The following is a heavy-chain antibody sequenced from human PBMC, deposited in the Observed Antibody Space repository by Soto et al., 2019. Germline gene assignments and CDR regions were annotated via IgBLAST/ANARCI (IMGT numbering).Heavy chain of an antibody. J-gene: IGHJ4*02. CDR3: ATTDSGDYVPPLDY. Sequence: QVQLVQSGAEVKKPGASVKVSCKASGYTFTNYGISWVRQAPGQGLEWMGTIRAYNGNTNYAQNLQGRVTMTTDTSTSTAYMDLRSLTSDDTAVYYCATTDSGDYVPPLDYWGQGTLVTVSS. V-gene: IGHV1-18*01. CDR1: GYTFTNYG. CDR2: IRAYNGNT. D-gene: IGHD4-17*01.